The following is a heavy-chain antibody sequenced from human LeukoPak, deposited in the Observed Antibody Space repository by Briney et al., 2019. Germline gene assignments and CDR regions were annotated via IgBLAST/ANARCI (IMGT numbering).Heavy chain of an antibody. V-gene: IGHV1-2*06. Sequence: ASVKVSCKASGYTFTRYYMHWVRQAPGQGLEWMGRIHPNSGGTDYAQKFQGRVTLTRDTSINTAYMELSGLRSDDTAVYYCARDNREFDYTWGSYSYRSWDYWGQGTLVTVSS. D-gene: IGHD3-16*02. J-gene: IGHJ4*02. CDR2: IHPNSGGT. CDR1: GYTFTRYY. CDR3: ARDNREFDYTWGSYSYRSWDY.